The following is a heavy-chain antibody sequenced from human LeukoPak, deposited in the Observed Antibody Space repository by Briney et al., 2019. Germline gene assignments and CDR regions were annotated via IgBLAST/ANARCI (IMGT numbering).Heavy chain of an antibody. CDR2: ICSSGSTI. CDR1: VFAFSDYY. V-gene: IGHV3-11*01. J-gene: IGHJ5*02. D-gene: IGHD5-12*01. Sequence: PGGSLRLSCAAPVFAFSDYYMSWIRQAPGKGLGWVSYICSSGSTIYYADSVKGRFTISRDNAKNSLYLQINSLRAEDTAVYYCAREISGYVPSNWFDPWGQGPLVTVSS. CDR3: AREISGYVPSNWFDP.